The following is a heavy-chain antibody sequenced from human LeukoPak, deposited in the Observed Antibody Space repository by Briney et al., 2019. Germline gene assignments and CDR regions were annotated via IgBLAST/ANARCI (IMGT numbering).Heavy chain of an antibody. J-gene: IGHJ3*02. Sequence: AASVKVSCKASGYTSTGYYMHWVRQAPGQGLEWMGWINPNSGGTNYAQKFQGWVTMTRDTSISTAYMELSRLRSDDTAVYYCARNYYDSSGYLDAFDIWGQGTMVTVSS. D-gene: IGHD3-22*01. CDR3: ARNYYDSSGYLDAFDI. CDR1: GYTSTGYY. V-gene: IGHV1-2*04. CDR2: INPNSGGT.